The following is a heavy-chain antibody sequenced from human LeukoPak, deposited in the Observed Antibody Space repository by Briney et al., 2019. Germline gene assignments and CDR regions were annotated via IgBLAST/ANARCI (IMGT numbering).Heavy chain of an antibody. D-gene: IGHD3-16*01. CDR3: ARHTSGGDY. CDR2: ISSSSSTI. J-gene: IGHJ4*02. CDR1: GFTFSSYS. V-gene: IGHV3-48*01. Sequence: GGSLRLSCAASGFTFSSYSMNWVRQAPGKGLEWVSYISSSSSTIYYADSVKGRFTISRDNAKNSLNLQMNSLRAEDTAVYYCARHTSGGDYWGQGTLVTVSS.